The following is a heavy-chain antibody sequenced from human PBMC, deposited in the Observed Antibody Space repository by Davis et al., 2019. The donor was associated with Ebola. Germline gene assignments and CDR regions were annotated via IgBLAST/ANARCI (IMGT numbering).Heavy chain of an antibody. J-gene: IGHJ6*02. CDR1: GFTFSTYA. Sequence: GGSLRLSCAASGFTFSTYAMNWVRQAPGKGPEWVSSISSRSTYIDYADSVKGRFTISRDNAKNSLYLQMNSLRAEDTAVYYCARDRLYLELGNEYYYYGMEVWGQGTTVTVSS. D-gene: IGHD1-1*01. V-gene: IGHV3-21*01. CDR2: ISSRSTYI. CDR3: ARDRLYLELGNEYYYYGMEV.